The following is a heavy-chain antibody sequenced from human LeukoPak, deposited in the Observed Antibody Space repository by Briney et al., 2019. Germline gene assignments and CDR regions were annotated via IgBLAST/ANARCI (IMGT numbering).Heavy chain of an antibody. CDR1: GYSFTSYW. CDR2: IYPGDSDT. V-gene: IGHV5-51*01. CDR3: ARTDGSSWYQFVFDY. D-gene: IGHD6-13*01. Sequence: GESLKISCKGSGYSFTSYWIGWVRQMPGKGLEWMGIIYPGDSDTRYSPSFQGQVTISADKSISTAYLQWSSLKASDTAMYYCARTDGSSWYQFVFDYWGQGTLVTVSS. J-gene: IGHJ4*02.